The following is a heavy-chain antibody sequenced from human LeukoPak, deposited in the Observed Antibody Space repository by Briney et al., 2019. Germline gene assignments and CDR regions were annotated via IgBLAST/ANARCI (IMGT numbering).Heavy chain of an antibody. CDR3: ARSVALPGHDDY. CDR2: IYPGDSDT. Sequence: GESLKIYCKGSGYSFTSYWIGWVLQMPGRGLEGGGIIYPGDSDTRYSPSFQGQVTISADKSISTAYLQWSSLKASDTAMYYCARSVALPGHDDYWGQGTLVTVSS. J-gene: IGHJ4*02. CDR1: GYSFTSYW. D-gene: IGHD2-15*01. V-gene: IGHV5-51*01.